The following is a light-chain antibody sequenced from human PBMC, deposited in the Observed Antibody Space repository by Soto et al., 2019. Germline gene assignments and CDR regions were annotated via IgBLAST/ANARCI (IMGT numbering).Light chain of an antibody. Sequence: AIQLTQSPSSLSASVGDRVTISCRASQGIGRNLAWYQQKPGKHPRLLIFAASTLETRVPPRFSGSGSGPDFTLTISSLQPEDLATYYCQQANSFPLTFGPGTKMHI. CDR3: QQANSFPLT. V-gene: IGKV1-13*02. CDR2: AAS. CDR1: QGIGRN. J-gene: IGKJ3*01.